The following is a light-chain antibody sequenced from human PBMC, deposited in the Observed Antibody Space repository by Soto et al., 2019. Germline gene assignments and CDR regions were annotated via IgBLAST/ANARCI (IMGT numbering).Light chain of an antibody. CDR2: DAS. V-gene: IGKV3-11*01. CDR3: QQRSNWPPIT. CDR1: QSVSSY. Sequence: EIVLTQSPATLSLSPGERATLSCRASQSVSSYLAWYHQKPGQAPRLLIYDASNRTTGIPARFSGSGSGTDFTLPISSLEPDDFSVYYCQQRSNWPPITFGQGTRLEIK. J-gene: IGKJ5*01.